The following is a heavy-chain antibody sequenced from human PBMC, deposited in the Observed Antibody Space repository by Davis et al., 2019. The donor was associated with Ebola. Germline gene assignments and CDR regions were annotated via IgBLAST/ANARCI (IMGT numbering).Heavy chain of an antibody. D-gene: IGHD3-3*01. CDR1: GFTFSSYA. V-gene: IGHV3-23*01. J-gene: IGHJ6*04. Sequence: GGSLRLSCAASGFTFSSYAMSWVRQAPGKGLEWVSAISGSGGSTYYADSVKGRFTISRDNSKNTLYLQMNSLRDEDTAVYYCAKGSVTIFGVAPDYYGMDVWGKGTTVTVSS. CDR2: ISGSGGST. CDR3: AKGSVTIFGVAPDYYGMDV.